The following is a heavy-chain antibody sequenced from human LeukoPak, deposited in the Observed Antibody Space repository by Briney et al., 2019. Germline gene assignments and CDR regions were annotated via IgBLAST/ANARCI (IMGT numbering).Heavy chain of an antibody. D-gene: IGHD2-15*01. CDR2: IYYGGST. Sequence: PSETLSLTCTVSGGSISSSSYYWGWIRQPPGKGLEWIGTIYYGGSTYYNPSLKSRVTISEDTSKNQFSLKLSSVTAADTAVYYCARGVRYCSGGTCYYYFDYWGQGTLVTVSS. CDR3: ARGVRYCSGGTCYYYFDY. CDR1: GGSISSSSYY. J-gene: IGHJ4*02. V-gene: IGHV4-39*07.